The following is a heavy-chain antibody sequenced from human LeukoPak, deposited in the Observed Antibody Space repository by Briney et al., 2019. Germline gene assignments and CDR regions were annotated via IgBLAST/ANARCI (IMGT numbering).Heavy chain of an antibody. CDR3: AKDLRGIAVAGMSSGFDY. CDR1: GFTFDDYA. Sequence: GRSLRLSCAASGFTFDDYAMHWVRHAPGKGLEWVSGTSWNSGSIGYADSVKGRFTISRDNAKNSLYLQMNSLRAEDTALYYCAKDLRGIAVAGMSSGFDYWGQGTLVTVSS. CDR2: TSWNSGSI. V-gene: IGHV3-9*01. D-gene: IGHD6-19*01. J-gene: IGHJ4*02.